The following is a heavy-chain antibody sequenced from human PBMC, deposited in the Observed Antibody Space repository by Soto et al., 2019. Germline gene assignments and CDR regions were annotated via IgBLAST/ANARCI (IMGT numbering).Heavy chain of an antibody. CDR3: ARVGYGDYGPFDY. Sequence: QVQLQESGPGLVKPSETLSLTCTVSGGSISSYYWSWIRQPPGKGLEWIGYIYYSGSTNYNPSLKSRVTISVDTSKNQFPLKLSSVTAADTAVYYCARVGYGDYGPFDYWGQGTLVTVSS. CDR2: IYYSGST. V-gene: IGHV4-59*01. D-gene: IGHD4-17*01. CDR1: GGSISSYY. J-gene: IGHJ4*02.